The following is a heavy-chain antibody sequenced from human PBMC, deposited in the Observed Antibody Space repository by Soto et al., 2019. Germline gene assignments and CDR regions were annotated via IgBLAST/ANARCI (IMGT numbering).Heavy chain of an antibody. CDR2: IYTSGST. V-gene: IGHV4-4*07. J-gene: IGHJ5*02. Sequence: PSETLSLTCTVSGGSISSYYWSWIRQPAGKGLEWIGRIYTSGSTSYNPSLKSRVTMSVDTSKNQFSLKLSSVTAADTAVYYCARDEYCSSTSCYTGFGPLYNWFDPWGQGTLVTSPQ. D-gene: IGHD2-2*02. CDR1: GGSISSYY. CDR3: ARDEYCSSTSCYTGFGPLYNWFDP.